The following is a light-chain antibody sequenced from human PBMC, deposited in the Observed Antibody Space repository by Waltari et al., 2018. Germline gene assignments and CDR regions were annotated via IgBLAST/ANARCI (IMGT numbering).Light chain of an antibody. CDR3: AAWDDSLNGPL. J-gene: IGLJ2*01. CDR1: TSNIGSNT. V-gene: IGLV1-44*01. CDR2: SNN. Sequence: QSVLTQPPSASGTPGQRVTISCSGSTSNIGSNTVTWYQQPPGTAPKLLIYSNNQRPSGVPDRFSGSKSGTSASLAISGLQSEDEADYYCAAWDDSLNGPLFGGGTKLTVL.